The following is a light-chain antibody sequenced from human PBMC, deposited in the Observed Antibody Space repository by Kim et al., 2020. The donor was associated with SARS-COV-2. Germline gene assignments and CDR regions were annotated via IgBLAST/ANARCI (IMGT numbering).Light chain of an antibody. CDR1: TSNIGADHD. CDR2: GNT. J-gene: IGLJ3*02. CDR3: HSYDSYLDSSV. Sequence: QSVLTQPPSVSGATGQRVTISCTGNTSNIGADHDVHWYQQLPGTAPKLLIYGNTHRPSRVPDRFSGSKSGTSASLTITGLQAEDEADYYCHSYDSYLDSSVFGGGTQLTVL. V-gene: IGLV1-40*01.